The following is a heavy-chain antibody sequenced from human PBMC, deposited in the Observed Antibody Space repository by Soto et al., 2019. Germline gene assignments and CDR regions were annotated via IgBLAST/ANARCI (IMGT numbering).Heavy chain of an antibody. J-gene: IGHJ4*02. CDR1: GGSISSGGYY. V-gene: IGHV4-31*03. Sequence: QVQLQESGPGLVKPSQTLSLTCTVSGGSISSGGYYWSWIRQHPGKGLEWIGYIYYSGSTYYHPSLKRRVTISVDTSKNQFSLKLSSVTAADTAVYYCARDPLWFGSPAYHCDYWGQGTLVTVSS. D-gene: IGHD3-10*01. CDR3: ARDPLWFGSPAYHCDY. CDR2: IYYSGST.